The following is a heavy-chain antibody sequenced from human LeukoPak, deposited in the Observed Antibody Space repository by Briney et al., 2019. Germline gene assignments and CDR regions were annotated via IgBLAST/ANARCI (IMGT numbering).Heavy chain of an antibody. CDR3: ARDRPVYTYYYDGSGYLYYFDY. D-gene: IGHD3-22*01. J-gene: IGHJ4*02. CDR2: ISAYNGNT. Sequence: AASVKVSCKASGYTFTSYGISWVRQAPGQGLEWMGWISAYNGNTNYAQKLQGRVTMTTDTSTSTAYMELRSLRSDDTAVYYCARDRPVYTYYYDGSGYLYYFDYWGQGTLVTVSS. CDR1: GYTFTSYG. V-gene: IGHV1-18*01.